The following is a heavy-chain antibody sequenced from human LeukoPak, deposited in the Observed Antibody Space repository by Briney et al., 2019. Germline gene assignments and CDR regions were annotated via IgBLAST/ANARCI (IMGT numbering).Heavy chain of an antibody. V-gene: IGHV4-59*01. D-gene: IGHD3-10*01. Sequence: PSETLSLTCTVSGGSISSYYWSWIRQPPGKGLEWIGYIYYSGSTNYNPSLKSRVTISVDTSKNQFSLKLSSVTAADTAVYYCARWTLWFGVDYWGQGTLVTVSS. CDR3: ARWTLWFGVDY. CDR2: IYYSGST. CDR1: GGSISSYY. J-gene: IGHJ4*02.